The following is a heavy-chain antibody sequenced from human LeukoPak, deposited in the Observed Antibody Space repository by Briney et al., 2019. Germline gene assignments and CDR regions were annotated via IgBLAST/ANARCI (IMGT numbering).Heavy chain of an antibody. CDR2: IYPGDSDT. J-gene: IGHJ6*03. D-gene: IGHD3-16*01. V-gene: IGHV5-51*01. Sequence: KLGESLKISCKGSGYSFTSYWIGWVRQMPGKGLEWMGIIYPGDSDTRYSPSFQGQVTISADKSISTAYLQWSSLKASDTAMYYCARQGHYDSYGFYYTDVWGEGTTVIVSS. CDR1: GYSFTSYW. CDR3: ARQGHYDSYGFYYTDV.